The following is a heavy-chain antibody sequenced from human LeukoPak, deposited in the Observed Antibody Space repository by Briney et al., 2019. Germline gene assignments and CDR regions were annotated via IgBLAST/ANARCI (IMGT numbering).Heavy chain of an antibody. J-gene: IGHJ4*02. CDR1: GFTFSSYS. D-gene: IGHD4-17*01. Sequence: GGSLRLSCAASGFTFSSYSMNWVRQAPGKGLEWVSSISSSSSYIYCADSVKGGFTISRDNAKNSLYLKMNSPRAEDTAVYYCARWAGFDYGDYGGGDYWGQGTLVTVSS. CDR3: ARWAGFDYGDYGGGDY. CDR2: ISSSSSYI. V-gene: IGHV3-21*01.